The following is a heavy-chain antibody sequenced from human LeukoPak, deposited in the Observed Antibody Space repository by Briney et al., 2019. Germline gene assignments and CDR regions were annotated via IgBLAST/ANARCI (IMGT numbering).Heavy chain of an antibody. J-gene: IGHJ4*02. V-gene: IGHV3-21*01. D-gene: IGHD3-16*01. Sequence: KSGGSLRLSCAASGFNFKLYSMHWVRQAPGKGLEWVSSISSSATYKYYPDSLKGRFTIPRDNAKKSLFLQLDSLRAEDTAVYSCARGGGAWGEFDYWGLGTLVIVSS. CDR2: ISSSATYK. CDR1: GFNFKLYS. CDR3: ARGGGAWGEFDY.